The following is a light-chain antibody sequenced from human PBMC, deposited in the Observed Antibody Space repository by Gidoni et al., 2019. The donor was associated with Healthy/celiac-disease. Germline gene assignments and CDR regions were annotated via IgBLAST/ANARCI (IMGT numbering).Light chain of an antibody. V-gene: IGLV2-14*01. Sequence: QSALTQPASASGSPGLSITISCTGTSSDVGGYNYVSWYQQHPGKAPQLRIYDVSNRPSGVSNRFSGSKSGNTASLTISGLQAEDEADYYCSSYTSSSTPVVFGGGTKLTVL. CDR3: SSYTSSSTPVV. J-gene: IGLJ2*01. CDR1: SSDVGGYNY. CDR2: DVS.